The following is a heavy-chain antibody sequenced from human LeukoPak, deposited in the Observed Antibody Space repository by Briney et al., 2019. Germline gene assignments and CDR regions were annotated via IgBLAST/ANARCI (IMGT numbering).Heavy chain of an antibody. D-gene: IGHD2-21*02. CDR2: INHSGST. Sequence: SETLSLTCAVYGGSFSGYYWSWIRQPPGKGLEWIGEINHSGSTNYNTSLKSRVTISVDTSKNQFSLKLSSVTAADTAVYYCAAREVTHTFQHWGQGTLVTVSS. CDR1: GGSFSGYY. CDR3: AAREVTHTFQH. V-gene: IGHV4-34*01. J-gene: IGHJ1*01.